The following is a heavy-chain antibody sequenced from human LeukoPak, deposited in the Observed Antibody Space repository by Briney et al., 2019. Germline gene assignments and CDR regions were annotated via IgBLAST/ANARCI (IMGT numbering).Heavy chain of an antibody. CDR3: ATAKFGGNSYFDY. D-gene: IGHD4-23*01. J-gene: IGHJ4*02. CDR2: INPSGGST. Sequence: ASVKVSCKASVYTFTSYFIHWVRQPPGQGLEWMGIINPSGGSTNYAQKFQGRVTMTRDTSTSTVYMELSSLRSEDTAVYYCATAKFGGNSYFDYWGQGTLVTVSS. CDR1: VYTFTSYF. V-gene: IGHV1-46*01.